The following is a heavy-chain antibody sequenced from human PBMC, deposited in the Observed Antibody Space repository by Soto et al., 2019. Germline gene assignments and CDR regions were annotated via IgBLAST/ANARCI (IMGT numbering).Heavy chain of an antibody. J-gene: IGHJ3*02. CDR1: GRSISSSSYY. Sequence: PSETLSLTCTVSGRSISSSSYYWGWIRQPPGKGLEWIGSIYYSGSTYYNPSLKSRVTISVDTSKNQFSLKLSSVTAADTAVYYCARFMPRGYSYVRPRAAFDIWGQGTMVTVSS. CDR2: IYYSGST. V-gene: IGHV4-39*01. D-gene: IGHD5-18*01. CDR3: ARFMPRGYSYVRPRAAFDI.